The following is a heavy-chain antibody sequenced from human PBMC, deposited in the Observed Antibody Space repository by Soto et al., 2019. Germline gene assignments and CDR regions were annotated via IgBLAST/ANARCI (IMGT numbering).Heavy chain of an antibody. Sequence: QVQLVESGGGVVQPGKSLRLSCAASGIAFSGCGMFWVRQTPSKGLEWVAAISSDGSQKYYADSVKGRFTISRDNSTNTLYVQLNGLTTVHTAVYYCAKNIFRAPSYFDLWGRGTLVTVSS. CDR2: ISSDGSQK. V-gene: IGHV3-30*18. J-gene: IGHJ2*01. CDR3: AKNIFRAPSYFDL. CDR1: GIAFSGCG.